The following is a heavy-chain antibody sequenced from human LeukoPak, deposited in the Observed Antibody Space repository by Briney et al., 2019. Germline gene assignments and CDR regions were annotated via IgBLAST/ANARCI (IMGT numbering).Heavy chain of an antibody. D-gene: IGHD3-22*01. J-gene: IGHJ5*02. CDR3: VRGVGYYDSSGYLP. V-gene: IGHV1-69*05. CDR1: GGTFSSYA. Sequence: GASVKVSCKASGGTFSSYAISWVRQAPGQGLEWMGGIIPIFGTANYAQKFQGRVTMTRNTSISTAYMELSSLRSEDTAVYYCVRGVGYYDSSGYLPWGQGTLVTVSS. CDR2: IIPIFGTA.